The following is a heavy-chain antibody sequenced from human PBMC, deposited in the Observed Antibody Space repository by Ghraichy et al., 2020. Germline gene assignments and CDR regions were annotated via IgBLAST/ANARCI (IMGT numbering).Heavy chain of an antibody. Sequence: SETLSLTCTVSGGSISSSSYYWGWIRQPPGKELEWIGSSYYSGSSYYNLSLKSRVTISVDTSKNQFSLKLSSVTAADTALYYCARVCRFLECYQNWFDPWGQGTLVTVSS. D-gene: IGHD3-3*01. J-gene: IGHJ5*02. CDR2: SYYSGSS. V-gene: IGHV4-39*07. CDR1: GGSISSSSYY. CDR3: ARVCRFLECYQNWFDP.